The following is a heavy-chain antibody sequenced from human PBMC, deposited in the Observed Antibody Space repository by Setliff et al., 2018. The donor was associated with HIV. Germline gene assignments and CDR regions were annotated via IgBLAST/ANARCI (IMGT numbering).Heavy chain of an antibody. V-gene: IGHV4-4*07. CDR1: GGSISGDF. D-gene: IGHD3-10*01. Sequence: SETLSLTCTVSGGSISGDFWTWIRQPAGEGLEWIGRTHASGTTQCEPSLKNRCSMSIDTSKNQLFLKVMSVTAADSAVYYCASSVGFRDFWGQGTPVTVSS. CDR3: ASSVGFRDF. CDR2: THASGTT. J-gene: IGHJ4*02.